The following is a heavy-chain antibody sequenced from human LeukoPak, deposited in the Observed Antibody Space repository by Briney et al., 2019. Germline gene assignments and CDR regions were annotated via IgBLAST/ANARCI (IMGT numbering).Heavy chain of an antibody. J-gene: IGHJ4*02. Sequence: GESLKISCKSSGYNFATDWIGWVRQMPGKGLEWMGIIYPGDSDTRYSPSFQGQVTISADKSISTAYLQWSSLKASDTAMYYCARLGQQREGGYFDYWGQGTLVTVSS. V-gene: IGHV5-51*01. CDR3: ARLGQQREGGYFDY. CDR1: GYNFATDW. D-gene: IGHD6-13*01. CDR2: IYPGDSDT.